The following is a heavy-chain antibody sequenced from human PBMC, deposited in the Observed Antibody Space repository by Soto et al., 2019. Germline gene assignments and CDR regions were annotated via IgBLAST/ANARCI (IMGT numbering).Heavy chain of an antibody. CDR3: ATAGSWNGLS. Sequence: QVQLVQSGAEVKKPGASVKDSCKTSGYTFTAHHMHWVRQATGQGLEWMGCINPKSGVTNYAQAFQGRVSMTRDTSIDTAYMELSGLRSGDTAMYYCATAGSWNGLSWGQGALVRVSA. J-gene: IGHJ4*02. CDR1: GYTFTAHH. CDR2: INPKSGVT. V-gene: IGHV1-2*02. D-gene: IGHD1-1*01.